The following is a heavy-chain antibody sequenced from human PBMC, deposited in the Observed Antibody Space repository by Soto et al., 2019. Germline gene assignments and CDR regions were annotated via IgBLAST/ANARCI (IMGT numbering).Heavy chain of an antibody. CDR2: IYFTGNT. V-gene: IGHV4-39*01. CDR1: GGSITSSSHF. J-gene: IGHJ5*02. CDR3: AGKTFTIAAASYGRSNWFDP. Sequence: SETLSLTCSASGGSITSSSHFWGWVRQPPGKGLEWIGTIYFTGNTYYTPSLKSRLTMSIDTSKNEFSLRLNSVTAAETAVYYCAGKTFTIAAASYGRSNWFDPWGPGTLVT. D-gene: IGHD6-25*01.